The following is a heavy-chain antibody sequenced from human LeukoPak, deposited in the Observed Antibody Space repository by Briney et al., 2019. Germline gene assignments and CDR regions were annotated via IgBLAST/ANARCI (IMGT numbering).Heavy chain of an antibody. J-gene: IGHJ4*02. Sequence: QPGGSLRLSCAVSXFTVSRYYMSWVRQAPGKGLEWVSIIYSGDNTYYADSVKGRFTISRDNSKNTLYLQMNSLRVEDTAVYYCARDRGSGYDPGYFDYWGQGTLVTVSS. V-gene: IGHV3-66*01. CDR2: IYSGDNT. CDR3: ARDRGSGYDPGYFDY. CDR1: XFTVSRYY. D-gene: IGHD5-12*01.